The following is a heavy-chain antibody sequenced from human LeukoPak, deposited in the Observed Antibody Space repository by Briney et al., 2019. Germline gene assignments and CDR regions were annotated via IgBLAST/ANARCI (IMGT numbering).Heavy chain of an antibody. CDR3: ARIDSSGWNEARGAFDI. J-gene: IGHJ3*02. D-gene: IGHD6-19*01. CDR2: IYYSGTT. Sequence: SETPSLTCTVSGGSISSTSYYWGWIRPPPGKGLEWFGSIYYSGTTYYNPSLKSRVTISVDTSKNQFSLSLSSVTATDTALYCCARIDSSGWNEARGAFDIWGQGTMVTVSS. CDR1: GGSISSTSYY. V-gene: IGHV4-39*01.